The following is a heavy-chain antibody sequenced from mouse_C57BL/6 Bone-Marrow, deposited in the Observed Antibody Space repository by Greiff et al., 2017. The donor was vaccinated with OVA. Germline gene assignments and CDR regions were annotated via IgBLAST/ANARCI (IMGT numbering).Heavy chain of an antibody. Sequence: QVQLQQPGAKLVKPGASVKLSCKASGYTFTSYWMHWVKQRPGRGLEGIGRIDPNSGGTKYNEKSKSKATLTVDKPSSTAYMQRSSLTSEDSAVYYCARSYYYGSSGWFADWGQGTLVTVSA. CDR3: ARSYYYGSSGWFAD. CDR1: GYTFTSYW. CDR2: IDPNSGGT. D-gene: IGHD1-1*01. V-gene: IGHV1-72*01. J-gene: IGHJ3*01.